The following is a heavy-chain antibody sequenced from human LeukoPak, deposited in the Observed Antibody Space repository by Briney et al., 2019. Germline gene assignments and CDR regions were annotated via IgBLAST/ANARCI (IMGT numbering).Heavy chain of an antibody. J-gene: IGHJ4*02. V-gene: IGHV3-23*01. D-gene: IGHD3-9*01. CDR3: AKDGLYFDGSTHIYYFDS. Sequence: PGGSLRLSCAASGFTFSSYAMSWVRQAPGKGLERVSAISDSGGSSYYADSVRGRFTISRDNSKNTLYLQMDSLTAEDTALYYCAKDGLYFDGSTHIYYFDSWGQGTLVAVSS. CDR2: ISDSGGSS. CDR1: GFTFSSYA.